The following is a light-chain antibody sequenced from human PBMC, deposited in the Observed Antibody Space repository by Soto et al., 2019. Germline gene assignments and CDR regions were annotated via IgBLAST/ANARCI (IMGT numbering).Light chain of an antibody. J-gene: IGKJ1*01. CDR2: GAS. V-gene: IGKV3-20*01. Sequence: EIVLTHSPGTLSLSPGERATLSCRASQSVSSSYLAWYQQKPGQAPRLLIYGASSRAIHTPDRFSGRGSGTDFTLTISGLEPEDFAVYYCQHFGNSLWTFGQGTKVDIK. CDR1: QSVSSSY. CDR3: QHFGNSLWT.